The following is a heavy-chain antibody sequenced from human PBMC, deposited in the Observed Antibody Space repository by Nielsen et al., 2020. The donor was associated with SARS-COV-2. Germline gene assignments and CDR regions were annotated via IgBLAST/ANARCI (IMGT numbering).Heavy chain of an antibody. V-gene: IGHV1-3*01. D-gene: IGHD5-18*01. CDR2: INAGNGNT. Sequence: ASVKVSCKASGYVFASYAIHWVRQAPGQRLEWMGWINAGNGNTKYSQKFEGRVTITRDTSASTAYMELSSLTSEDTAVYFCARGRGYSSSRWFDPWGQGTLVTVSS. CDR1: GYVFASYA. CDR3: ARGRGYSSSRWFDP. J-gene: IGHJ5*02.